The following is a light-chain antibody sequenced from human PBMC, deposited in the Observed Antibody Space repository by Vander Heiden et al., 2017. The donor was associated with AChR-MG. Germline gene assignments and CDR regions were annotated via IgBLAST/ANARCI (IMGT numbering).Light chain of an antibody. CDR3: LQSYSSPHT. Sequence: DIQMTQSPSSLAASVGDSVTVTCRADQNIGSYINWFRQRPGEAPELLIYAGATLHSGVPSRFTGGGTGTSFRLTIRGLQPEDFATYFCLQSYSSPHTFRPGT. CDR2: AGA. V-gene: IGKV1-39*01. J-gene: IGKJ5*01. CDR1: QNIGSY.